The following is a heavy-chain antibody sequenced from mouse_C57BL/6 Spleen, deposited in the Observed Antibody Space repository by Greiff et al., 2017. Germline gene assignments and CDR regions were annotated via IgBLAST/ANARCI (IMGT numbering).Heavy chain of an antibody. J-gene: IGHJ2*01. CDR1: GYTFTSYG. CDR2: IYPRSGNT. V-gene: IGHV1-81*01. D-gene: IGHD3-1*01. Sequence: VQLQQSGAELARPGASVKLSCKASGYTFTSYGISWVKKRTGQGLEWIGEIYPRSGNTYYNEQFKGKATLTADKSSSTAYMELRSLTAEDSAVYFCARVGGYGGAHCDYWVQGTTLTVSS. CDR3: ARVGGYGGAHCDY.